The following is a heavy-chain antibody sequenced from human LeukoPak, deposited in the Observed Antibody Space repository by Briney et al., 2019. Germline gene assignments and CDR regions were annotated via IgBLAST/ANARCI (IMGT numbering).Heavy chain of an antibody. V-gene: IGHV1-18*01. Sequence: ASVKVSCKASGYTFTSYGINWVRQAPGQGLEWMGWISAYNGNTNYAQKLQGRVTMTTDTSTSTAYMELRSLRSDDTAVYYCARASDYGDYDWFDPWGQGTLVTVSS. CDR1: GYTFTSYG. CDR3: ARASDYGDYDWFDP. CDR2: ISAYNGNT. J-gene: IGHJ5*02. D-gene: IGHD4-17*01.